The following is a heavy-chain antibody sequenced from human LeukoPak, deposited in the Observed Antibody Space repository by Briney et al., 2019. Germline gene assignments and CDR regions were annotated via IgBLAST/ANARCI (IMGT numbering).Heavy chain of an antibody. CDR3: AKELGHTDYGAFDY. V-gene: IGHV3-30*04. J-gene: IGHJ4*02. Sequence: GGSLRLSCVASGFRFSRYDMHWVRQAPGKGLEWVAAISDDGRNKIYGDSVKGRFTISRDNSKNTLYLQMNSLRAEDTAVYYCAKELGHTDYGAFDYWGQGTLVTVSS. CDR1: GFRFSRYD. D-gene: IGHD4-17*01. CDR2: ISDDGRNK.